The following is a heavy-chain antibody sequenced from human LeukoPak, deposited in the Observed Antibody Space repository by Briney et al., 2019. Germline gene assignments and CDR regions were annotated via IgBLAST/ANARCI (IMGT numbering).Heavy chain of an antibody. Sequence: QPGGSLRLSCAASGFTFSSFAMSWVRQASGKGLEWVSAISPAGDYIYYADSVKGRFTTSRDNSKNTLYLQMSSLTAEDSAVYYFRKQTPQGYIVVVPAAVASWFEPWGQGSLVT. V-gene: IGHV3-23*01. D-gene: IGHD2-2*01. CDR1: GFTFSSFA. CDR3: RKQTPQGYIVVVPAAVASWFEP. J-gene: IGHJ5*02. CDR2: ISPAGDYI.